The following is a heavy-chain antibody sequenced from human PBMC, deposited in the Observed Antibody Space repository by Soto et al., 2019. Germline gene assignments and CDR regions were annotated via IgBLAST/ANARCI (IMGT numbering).Heavy chain of an antibody. V-gene: IGHV4-31*03. D-gene: IGHD3-10*01. CDR1: GGSIRSDDFF. CDR3: ARDEDNGWGLTGGMDV. CDR2: IYHSGTT. Sequence: QVQLQESGPGLVKPSETLSLSCNVSGGSIRSDDFFCSRVRQHPARGLEWIGYIYHSGTTYYNPSLQSRITIAVDTCKNQFSLKLRAVTAADTAVYFCARDEDNGWGLTGGMDVWGQGTAVTVS. J-gene: IGHJ6*02.